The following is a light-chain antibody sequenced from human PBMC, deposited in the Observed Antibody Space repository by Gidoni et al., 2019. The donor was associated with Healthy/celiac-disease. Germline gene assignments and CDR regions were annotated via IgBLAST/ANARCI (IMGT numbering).Light chain of an antibody. V-gene: IGKV3-20*01. Sequence: EIVLTQSPGTLSWSPGERATLSCRASQSVSSSYLAWYQQKPGQAPRLLIYGASSRATGIPDRFSGSGSGTDFTLTISRLEPEDFAVYYCQQYGSSPPVTFXXXTRLEIK. J-gene: IGKJ5*01. CDR3: QQYGSSPPVT. CDR1: QSVSSSY. CDR2: GAS.